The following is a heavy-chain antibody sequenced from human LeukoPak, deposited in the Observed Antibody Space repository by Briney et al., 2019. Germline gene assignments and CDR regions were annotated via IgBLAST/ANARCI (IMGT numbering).Heavy chain of an antibody. CDR2: INSDGSST. CDR1: GFTFSSYW. Sequence: GGSLRLSCAASGFTFSSYWMLWVRQAPGKGLVWVSRINSDGSSTNYADSVKGRFTISRGNAENTLYLQMNSLRAEDTAVYYCARKAAGLTFDYWGQGTLVTVSS. D-gene: IGHD6-13*01. CDR3: ARKAAGLTFDY. V-gene: IGHV3-74*01. J-gene: IGHJ4*02.